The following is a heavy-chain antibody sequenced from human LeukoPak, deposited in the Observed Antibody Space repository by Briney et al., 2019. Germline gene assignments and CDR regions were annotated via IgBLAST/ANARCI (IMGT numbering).Heavy chain of an antibody. CDR3: AKTITGGSGVGRGFDY. V-gene: IGHV3-23*01. J-gene: IGHJ4*02. D-gene: IGHD3-10*01. CDR1: GFNFDGYV. Sequence: GGSLRLSCAASGFNFDGYVMSWVRQAPGKGLEWVSAISGSGGSTYYADSVKGRFTISRDNSKNTLYLQMNSLRAEDTAVYYCAKTITGGSGVGRGFDYWGQGTLVTVSS. CDR2: ISGSGGST.